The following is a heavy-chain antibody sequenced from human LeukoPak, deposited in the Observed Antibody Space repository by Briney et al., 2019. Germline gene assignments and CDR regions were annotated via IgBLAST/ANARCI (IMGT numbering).Heavy chain of an antibody. Sequence: SETLSLTCTVSGGSISSYYWSWIRQPPGKGLEWIGYIYYSGSTNYNPSLKSRVTISVDTSKNQFSLKLSSVTAADTAVYYCARDLSSTAMVPYWGQGTLVTVSS. CDR1: GGSISSYY. J-gene: IGHJ4*02. CDR3: ARDLSSTAMVPY. CDR2: IYYSGST. D-gene: IGHD5-18*01. V-gene: IGHV4-59*12.